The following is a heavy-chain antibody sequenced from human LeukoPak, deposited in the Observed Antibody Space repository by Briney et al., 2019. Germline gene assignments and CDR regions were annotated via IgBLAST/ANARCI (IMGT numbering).Heavy chain of an antibody. D-gene: IGHD3-22*01. V-gene: IGHV1-2*02. J-gene: IGHJ4*02. Sequence: GASVKVSCKASGYTFTGYYMHWVRQAPGQGLEWMGWINPNSGGTNYAQKFQGRVTMTRDTSISTAYMELSRLRSDDTAVYYCARVTYYYDSSGYFAYWGQGTLVTVSS. CDR3: ARVTYYYDSSGYFAY. CDR2: INPNSGGT. CDR1: GYTFTGYY.